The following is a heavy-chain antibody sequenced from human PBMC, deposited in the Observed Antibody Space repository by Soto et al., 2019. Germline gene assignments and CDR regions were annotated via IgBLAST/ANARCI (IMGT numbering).Heavy chain of an antibody. Sequence: QVQLQESGPVLVNPSQALSLTCTVSGGSISSADIYWSWIRPHPGKGLEWIAYISSTGSTYYHPSLESRVNQSPDTSQTQFPLRRTSLTAADTAVYYCVRDLWASGNWFDPWGQGTLVTVSS. D-gene: IGHD3-16*01. CDR1: GGSISSADIY. V-gene: IGHV4-31*03. CDR3: VRDLWASGNWFDP. J-gene: IGHJ5*02. CDR2: ISSTGST.